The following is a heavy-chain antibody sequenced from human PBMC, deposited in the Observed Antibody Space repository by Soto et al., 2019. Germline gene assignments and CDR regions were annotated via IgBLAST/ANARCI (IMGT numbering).Heavy chain of an antibody. D-gene: IGHD6-19*01. CDR1: GGSISSYY. CDR2: IYYSGST. J-gene: IGHJ4*02. CDR3: ARAPSGWFAY. Sequence: QVQLQESGPGLVKPSETLSLTCTVSGGSISSYYWSWIRQPPGKGLEWIGYIYYSGSTNYNPSLKRRVTISVDTSKNQFSLKLSSVTAADTAVYYCARAPSGWFAYWGQGTLVTVSS. V-gene: IGHV4-59*01.